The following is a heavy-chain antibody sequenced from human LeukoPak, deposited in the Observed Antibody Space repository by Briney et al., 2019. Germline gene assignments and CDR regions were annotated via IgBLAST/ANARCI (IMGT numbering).Heavy chain of an antibody. Sequence: VASVKVSCKASGYTFTSYGISWVRQAPGQGLEWMAWISAYNGNTNYAQKLQGRVTMTTDTSTSTAYMELRSLRSDDTAVYYCAREGTVLLWFGEGYYYYGMDVWGQGTTVTVSS. V-gene: IGHV1-18*01. CDR3: AREGTVLLWFGEGYYYYGMDV. J-gene: IGHJ6*02. D-gene: IGHD3-10*01. CDR2: ISAYNGNT. CDR1: GYTFTSYG.